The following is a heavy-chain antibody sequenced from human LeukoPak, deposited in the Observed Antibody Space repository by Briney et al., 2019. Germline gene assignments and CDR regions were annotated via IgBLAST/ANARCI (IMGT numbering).Heavy chain of an antibody. D-gene: IGHD3-3*01. Sequence: SETLSLTCTVSGGSISSYYWSWIRQPAGKGLERIGRIYTSGSTNYNPSLKSRVTMSVDTSKNQFSLKLSSVTAADTAVYYCARDAVTIFGVVMSMDVWGKGTTVTVSS. CDR1: GGSISSYY. CDR3: ARDAVTIFGVVMSMDV. J-gene: IGHJ6*03. CDR2: IYTSGST. V-gene: IGHV4-4*07.